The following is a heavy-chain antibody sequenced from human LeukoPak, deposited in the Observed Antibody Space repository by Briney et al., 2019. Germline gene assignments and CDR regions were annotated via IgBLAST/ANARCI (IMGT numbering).Heavy chain of an antibody. V-gene: IGHV6-1*01. D-gene: IGHD3-16*02. Sequence: SQTLSLTCAISGDSVSSNSAAWNWIRQSPSRGLEWLGRTYYTSKWYNDYAVSVKSRITINPDTSKNQFSLQLNSVTPEDTAVYYCAREADYVWGSYRYTGDYYYYYMDVWGKGTTVTVSS. CDR2: TYYTSKWYN. CDR1: GDSVSSNSAA. CDR3: AREADYVWGSYRYTGDYYYYYMDV. J-gene: IGHJ6*03.